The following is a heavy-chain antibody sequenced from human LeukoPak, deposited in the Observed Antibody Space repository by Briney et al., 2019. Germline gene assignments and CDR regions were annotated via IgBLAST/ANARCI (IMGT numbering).Heavy chain of an antibody. D-gene: IGHD3-10*01. CDR1: GYTFSTYW. Sequence: PGGSLRLSCAASGYTFSTYWMHWIPQGPGKGLVWVSRINEDGSSTSYADSVRGRFTISRDNAKNTLYLQMNSLRAEDTAVYYCTRDTFGARDLWGQGTLVTVSS. CDR3: TRDTFGARDL. J-gene: IGHJ4*02. CDR2: INEDGSST. V-gene: IGHV3-74*01.